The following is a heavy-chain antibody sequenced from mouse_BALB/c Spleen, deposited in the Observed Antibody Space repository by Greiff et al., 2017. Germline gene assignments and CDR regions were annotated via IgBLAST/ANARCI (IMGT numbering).Heavy chain of an antibody. CDR2: IDPETGGT. J-gene: IGHJ2*01. CDR3: TKDNYYGSTYFDY. Sequence: LKQSGAELVRPGASVTLSCKASGYTFTDYEMHWVKQTPVHGLEWIGAIDPETGGTAYNQKFKGKATLTADKSSSTAYMELRSLTSEDSAVYYCTKDNYYGSTYFDYWGQGTTLTVSS. D-gene: IGHD1-1*01. CDR1: GYTFTDYE. V-gene: IGHV1-15*01.